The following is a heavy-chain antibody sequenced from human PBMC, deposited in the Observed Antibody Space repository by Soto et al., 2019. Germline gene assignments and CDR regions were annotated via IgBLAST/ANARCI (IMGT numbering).Heavy chain of an antibody. CDR1: GFTFSSYA. Sequence: GGSLRLSCAASGFTFSSYAMHWVRQAPGKGLEWVAVISYDGSNKYYADSVEGRFTISRDNSKNTLYLQMNSLRAEDTAVYYCAREDCGGDCYYYYGMDVWGQGTTVTVSS. CDR3: AREDCGGDCYYYYGMDV. V-gene: IGHV3-30-3*01. J-gene: IGHJ6*02. D-gene: IGHD2-21*02. CDR2: ISYDGSNK.